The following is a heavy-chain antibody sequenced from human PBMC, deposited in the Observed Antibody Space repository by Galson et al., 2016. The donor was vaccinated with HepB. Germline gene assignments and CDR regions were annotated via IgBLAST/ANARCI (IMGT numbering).Heavy chain of an antibody. D-gene: IGHD3-3*01. CDR3: VREILGVVY. Sequence: SVKVSCKASGYTFSSYFMLWVRQAPGQGLEWMGVMNPNGNKISYAQKFESRVTMTRDTSTSTVYMELNSLRSEDTAVYYCVREILGVVYWGQGSLVTVSS. CDR2: MNPNGNKI. J-gene: IGHJ1*01. V-gene: IGHV1-46*01. CDR1: GYTFSSYF.